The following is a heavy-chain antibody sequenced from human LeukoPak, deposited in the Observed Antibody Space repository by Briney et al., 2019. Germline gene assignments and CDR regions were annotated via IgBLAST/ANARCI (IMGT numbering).Heavy chain of an antibody. Sequence: SETLSLTCNVSGGSINSGGYYWSWIRQHPGKGLEWIGYIYYSGSTYYNPSLKSRITVSVDTSKNQFSLKLSSVTAADTAVYYCARDHDGAFDYWGQGILVTVSS. CDR2: IYYSGST. D-gene: IGHD3-16*01. CDR1: GGSINSGGYY. J-gene: IGHJ4*02. V-gene: IGHV4-31*03. CDR3: ARDHDGAFDY.